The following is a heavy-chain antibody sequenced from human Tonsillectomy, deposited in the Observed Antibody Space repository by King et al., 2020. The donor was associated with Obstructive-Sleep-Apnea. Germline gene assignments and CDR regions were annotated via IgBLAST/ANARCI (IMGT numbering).Heavy chain of an antibody. CDR2: INHSGST. D-gene: IGHD1-26*01. V-gene: IGHV4-34*01. CDR1: GGSFNGYY. CDR3: ARGASVATKDAFDI. J-gene: IGHJ3*02. Sequence: VQLQQWGAGLLKPSETLSLTCAVYGGSFNGYYWICIRQPPGRGLEWIGEINHSGSTNYNPSLNSRVTMSVDTSKNQFSLNLKSVTAADTAVYFCARGASVATKDAFDIWGQGTMVTVSS.